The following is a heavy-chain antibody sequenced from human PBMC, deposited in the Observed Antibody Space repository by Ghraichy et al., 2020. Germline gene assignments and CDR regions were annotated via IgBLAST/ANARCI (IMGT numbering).Heavy chain of an antibody. CDR1: GFTFSSYW. CDR2: INSDGSST. J-gene: IGHJ6*02. D-gene: IGHD3-10*01. CDR3: ARGLVSGSYYLGGPEEEPYGMDV. V-gene: IGHV3-74*01. Sequence: GGSLRLSCAASGFTFSSYWMHWVRQAPGKGLVWVSRINSDGSSTSYADSVKGRFTISRDNAKNTLYLQMNSLRAEDTAVYYCARGLVSGSYYLGGPEEEPYGMDVWGQGTTVTVSS.